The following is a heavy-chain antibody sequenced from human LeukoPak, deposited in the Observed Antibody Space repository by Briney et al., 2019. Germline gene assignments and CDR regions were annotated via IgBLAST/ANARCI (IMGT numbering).Heavy chain of an antibody. Sequence: SETLSLTCAVYGGSFSGYYWSWIRQPPGKGLEWIGYIYYSGSTNYNPSLKSRVTISVDTSKNQFSLKLSSVTAADTAVYYCASSSSWYGLDYWGQGTLVTVSS. V-gene: IGHV4-59*01. D-gene: IGHD6-13*01. J-gene: IGHJ4*02. CDR2: IYYSGST. CDR3: ASSSSWYGLDY. CDR1: GGSFSGYY.